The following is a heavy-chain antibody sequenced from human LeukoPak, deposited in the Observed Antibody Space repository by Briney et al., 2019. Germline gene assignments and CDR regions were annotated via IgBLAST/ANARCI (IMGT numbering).Heavy chain of an antibody. Sequence: SETLSLTCAVYGGSFSEYYWSWIRQPPGKGLEWIGEINHSVSTNYNPSLKSRVTISLDTSKNQFSLKLSSVTAADTAVYYCARRITVFYWFDPWDQGTLVTVSS. D-gene: IGHD2/OR15-2a*01. CDR2: INHSVST. J-gene: IGHJ5*02. CDR3: ARRITVFYWFDP. CDR1: GGSFSEYY. V-gene: IGHV4-34*01.